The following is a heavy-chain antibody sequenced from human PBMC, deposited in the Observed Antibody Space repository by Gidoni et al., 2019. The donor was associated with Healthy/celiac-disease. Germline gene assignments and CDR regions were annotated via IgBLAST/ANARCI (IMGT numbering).Heavy chain of an antibody. J-gene: IGHJ5*02. V-gene: IGHV4-39*01. CDR1: GCSISSSSYY. Sequence: QLQLQESGPGLVQPSETLSLPCTVSGCSISSSSYYWGWLRRPPGKGLEWIGSMYYSGSTSYNPALKSRVTISVETSKNKSSLKLSSVTAADTAVYYCARHGPYDFWSGDASTDNWFDPWGQGTLVTVSS. CDR3: ARHGPYDFWSGDASTDNWFDP. CDR2: MYYSGST. D-gene: IGHD3-3*01.